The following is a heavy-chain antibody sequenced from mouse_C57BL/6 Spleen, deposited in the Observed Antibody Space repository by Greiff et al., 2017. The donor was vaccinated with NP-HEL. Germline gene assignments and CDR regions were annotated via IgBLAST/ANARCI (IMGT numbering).Heavy chain of an antibody. V-gene: IGHV3-6*01. CDR3: AREGGLGWYFDV. CDR1: GYSITSGYY. Sequence: EVKLLESGPGLVKPSQSLSLTCSVTGYSITSGYYWNWIRQFPGNKLEWMGYISYDGSNNYNPSLKNRISITRDTSKNQFFLKLNSVTTEDTATYYCAREGGLGWYFDVWGTGTTVTVSS. D-gene: IGHD4-1*01. CDR2: ISYDGSN. J-gene: IGHJ1*03.